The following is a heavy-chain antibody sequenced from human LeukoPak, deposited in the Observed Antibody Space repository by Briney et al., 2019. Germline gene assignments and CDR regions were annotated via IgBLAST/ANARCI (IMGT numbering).Heavy chain of an antibody. D-gene: IGHD1-14*01. Sequence: PGGSLRLSCAASGFTFSDEYMSWVRQAPGKGLEWVSGISGSGGRTDYADSVKGRFTISRDNSKNTLYLQMNSLRAEDTALYYCAPYTYYFDHWGQGTLVTVSS. CDR2: ISGSGGRT. CDR3: APYTYYFDH. V-gene: IGHV3-23*01. J-gene: IGHJ4*02. CDR1: GFTFSDEY.